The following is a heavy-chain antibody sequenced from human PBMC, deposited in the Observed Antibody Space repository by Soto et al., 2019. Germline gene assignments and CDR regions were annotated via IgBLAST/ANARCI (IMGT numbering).Heavy chain of an antibody. CDR3: ARDREYQLLYWDYYYYGMDV. CDR2: IKQDGSEK. CDR1: GFTFSSYW. D-gene: IGHD2-2*02. J-gene: IGHJ6*02. V-gene: IGHV3-7*01. Sequence: GGSLRLSCAASGFTFSSYWMSWVRQAPGKGLEWVANIKQDGSEKYYVDSVKGRFTISRDNAKNSLYLQMNSLRAEDTAVYYCARDREYQLLYWDYYYYGMDVWGQGTTVTVSS.